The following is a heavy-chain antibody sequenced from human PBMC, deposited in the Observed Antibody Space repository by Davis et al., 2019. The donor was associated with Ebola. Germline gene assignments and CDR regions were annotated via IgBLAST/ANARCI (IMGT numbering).Heavy chain of an antibody. V-gene: IGHV1-8*01. CDR2: MNPNSGNT. Sequence: AAPVKVSCTASGYAFTSYDINWVRQATGQGLEWMGWMNPNSGNTGYAQKLQGRVTITRITSISTAYMELSNLTSEDTAVYYCARKRAIAGSGWLDPWGQGSLVTVSS. D-gene: IGHD6-13*01. CDR1: GYAFTSYD. J-gene: IGHJ5*02. CDR3: ARKRAIAGSGWLDP.